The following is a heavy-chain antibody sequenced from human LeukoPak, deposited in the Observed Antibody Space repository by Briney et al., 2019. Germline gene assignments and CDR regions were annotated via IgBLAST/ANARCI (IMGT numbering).Heavy chain of an antibody. V-gene: IGHV3-23*01. CDR2: ISGSGGST. J-gene: IGHJ4*02. D-gene: IGHD3-22*01. Sequence: QTGGSLRLSCAASGFTFSSYAMSWVRQAPGKGLEWVSAISGSGGSTYYADSVKGRFTISRDNSKNTLYLQMNSLRAEDTAVYYCAKDYYDSSGFDYFDYWGQGTLVTVSS. CDR1: GFTFSSYA. CDR3: AKDYYDSSGFDYFDY.